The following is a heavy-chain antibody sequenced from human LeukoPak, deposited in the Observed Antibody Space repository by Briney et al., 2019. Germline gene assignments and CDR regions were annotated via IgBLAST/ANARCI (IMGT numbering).Heavy chain of an antibody. V-gene: IGHV1-69*13. Sequence: SVKVSCKASGGTFSSYAISWVRQAPGQGLEWMGGIIPIFGTANYAQKFQGRVTITADESTSTAYMELSSLRSEDTAVYYCARFNGSGYYYYYYYMDAWGKGTTVTVSS. D-gene: IGHD3-10*01. CDR3: ARFNGSGYYYYYYYMDA. J-gene: IGHJ6*03. CDR1: GGTFSSYA. CDR2: IIPIFGTA.